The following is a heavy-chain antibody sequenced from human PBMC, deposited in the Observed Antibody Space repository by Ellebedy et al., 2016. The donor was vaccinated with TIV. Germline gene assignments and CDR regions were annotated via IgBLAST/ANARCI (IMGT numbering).Heavy chain of an antibody. Sequence: ASVKVSCXTSEYTFTVQYMHWVRQAPGQRPEWMGWVNPNSGDSKFALNFQGRVSMTRDTSITTVYMDLSDLRSDDTAVYYCAAGTNGTTGWFAPWGQGTLVSVSS. CDR1: EYTFTVQY. J-gene: IGHJ5*02. D-gene: IGHD1-1*01. CDR2: VNPNSGDS. CDR3: AAGTNGTTGWFAP. V-gene: IGHV1-2*02.